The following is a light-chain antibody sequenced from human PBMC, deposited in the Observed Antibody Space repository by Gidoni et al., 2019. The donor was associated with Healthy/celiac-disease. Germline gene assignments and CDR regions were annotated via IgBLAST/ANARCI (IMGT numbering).Light chain of an antibody. CDR3: QQRSNWPQLT. V-gene: IGKV3-11*01. CDR1: QSVSSY. CDR2: DAS. J-gene: IGKJ4*01. Sequence: EIVLTQSPATLPLSPGERATLSCRASQSVSSYLAWYRQKPGQAPRLLIYDASNRATGIPARFSGSGSGTDFTLTISSLGPEDFAVYYCQQRSNWPQLTFGGGTKVEIK.